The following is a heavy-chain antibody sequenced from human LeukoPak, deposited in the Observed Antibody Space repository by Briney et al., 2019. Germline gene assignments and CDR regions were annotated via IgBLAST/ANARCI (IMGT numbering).Heavy chain of an antibody. CDR3: ARVGRDGYNYYYYYMDV. V-gene: IGHV3-64*01. D-gene: IGHD5-24*01. J-gene: IGHJ6*03. Sequence: GGSLRLSCAASGFTFSSYAMHWVRQAPGKGLEYVSAISSNGGSTYYANSVKGRFTISRDNSKNTLYLQTGSLRAEDMAVYYCARVGRDGYNYYYYYMDVWGKGTTVTVSS. CDR2: ISSNGGST. CDR1: GFTFSSYA.